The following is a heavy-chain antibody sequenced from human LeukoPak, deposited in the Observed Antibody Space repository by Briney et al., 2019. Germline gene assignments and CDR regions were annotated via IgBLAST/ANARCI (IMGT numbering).Heavy chain of an antibody. Sequence: SETLSLTCTVSGGPISSYYWSWIRQPTGMGLEWIGYMYYSGYTNYNPSLKSRVTTSVDMSKNQFSPKLSSVTAADTAVYYCARYSYSSGLYYFDYWGQGTLVTVSS. CDR3: ARYSYSSGLYYFDY. J-gene: IGHJ4*02. V-gene: IGHV4-59*01. CDR2: MYYSGYT. D-gene: IGHD6-19*01. CDR1: GGPISSYY.